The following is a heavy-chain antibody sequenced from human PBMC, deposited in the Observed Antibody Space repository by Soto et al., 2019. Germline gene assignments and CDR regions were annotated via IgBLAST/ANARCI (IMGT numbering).Heavy chain of an antibody. J-gene: IGHJ6*02. Sequence: QVPLVQSGAEVKKPGSSVKVSCKTSGGTFSTSAISWVRQAPGQGLEWVGGIMPVFPTPDYAQNFQGRVTITADNSTPTAYLELTSLRADDTAVYYCARHKDRLQLGGNYYYILDVWGQWTAITVSS. CDR1: GGTFSTSA. D-gene: IGHD1-1*01. CDR2: IMPVFPTP. V-gene: IGHV1-69*14. CDR3: ARHKDRLQLGGNYYYILDV.